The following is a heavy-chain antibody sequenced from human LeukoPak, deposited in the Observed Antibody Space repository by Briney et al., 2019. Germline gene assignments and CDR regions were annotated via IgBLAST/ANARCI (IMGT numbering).Heavy chain of an antibody. J-gene: IGHJ4*02. V-gene: IGHV3-23*01. CDR1: GFTFSSYA. D-gene: IGHD1-26*01. CDR3: AKDGVYSGSVYARAIHHFFDY. Sequence: PGGSLRLSCAASGFTFSSYAMSWVRQAPGKGLEWVSAISGSGGSTYYADSVKGRFTISRDNSKNTLYLQMNSLRAEDTAVYYCAKDGVYSGSVYARAIHHFFDYWGQGTLVTVSS. CDR2: ISGSGGST.